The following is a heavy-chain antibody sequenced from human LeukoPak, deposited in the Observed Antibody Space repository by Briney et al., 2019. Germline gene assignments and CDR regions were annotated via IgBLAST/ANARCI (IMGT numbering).Heavy chain of an antibody. J-gene: IGHJ4*02. CDR3: ARAGAGAIVGPRVDY. V-gene: IGHV3-30-3*01. CDR1: GFTFSSYA. Sequence: GGSLRLSCAASGFTFSSYAMHWVRQAPGKGLEWVVVISYDGSNKYYADSVKGRFTISRDNSKNTLYLQMNSLRAEDTAVYYCARAGAGAIVGPRVDYWGQGTLVTVSS. CDR2: ISYDGSNK. D-gene: IGHD1-26*01.